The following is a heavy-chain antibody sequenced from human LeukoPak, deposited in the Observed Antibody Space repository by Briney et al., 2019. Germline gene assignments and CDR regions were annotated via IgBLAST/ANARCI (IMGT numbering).Heavy chain of an antibody. V-gene: IGHV3-11*06. D-gene: IGHD6-19*01. CDR3: AKDPRTGAVSGIFYFDY. Sequence: GGSLRLSCTDSRFSFSDYYMSWIRQAPGKGLEWVSSISSSSSYIYYADSVKGRFTISRDNAKNSLYLQMDSLRPEDTAVYYCAKDPRTGAVSGIFYFDYWGQGTLVTLSS. CDR1: RFSFSDYY. CDR2: ISSSSSYI. J-gene: IGHJ4*02.